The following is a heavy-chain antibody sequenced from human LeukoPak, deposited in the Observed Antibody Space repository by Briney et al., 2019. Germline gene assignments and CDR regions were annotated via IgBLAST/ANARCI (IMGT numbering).Heavy chain of an antibody. CDR2: ISGSGGST. V-gene: IGHV3-23*01. D-gene: IGHD2-2*01. J-gene: IGHJ5*01. CDR3: AKDRYCSSTSRYVDS. Sequence: GGSLRLSCAASGFTFSSYAMSWVRQAPGKGLEWVSAISGSGGSTYYADSVKGRFTISRDNSKNTLYLQMNSLRAEDTAVYYCAKDRYCSSTSRYVDSWGQGTLVTVSS. CDR1: GFTFSSYA.